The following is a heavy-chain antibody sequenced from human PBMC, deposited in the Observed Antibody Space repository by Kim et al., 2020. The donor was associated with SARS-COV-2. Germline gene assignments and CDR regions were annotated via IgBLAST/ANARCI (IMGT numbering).Heavy chain of an antibody. V-gene: IGHV3-23*01. CDR3: AKAGKDYYDSSGYYYGY. CDR2: ISGSGGST. J-gene: IGHJ4*02. Sequence: GGSLRLSCAASGFTFSSYAMSWVRQAPGKGLEWVSAISGSGGSTYYADSVKGRFTISRDNSKNTLYLQMNSLRAEDTAVYYCAKAGKDYYDSSGYYYGYWGQGTLVTVSS. D-gene: IGHD3-22*01. CDR1: GFTFSSYA.